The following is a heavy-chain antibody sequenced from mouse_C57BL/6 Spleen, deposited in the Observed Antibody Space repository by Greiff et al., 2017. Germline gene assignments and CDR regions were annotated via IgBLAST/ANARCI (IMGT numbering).Heavy chain of an antibody. CDR1: GYSFTSYY. D-gene: IGHD2-1*01. CDR3: ARNYYGNYYFDY. J-gene: IGHJ2*01. Sequence: VQLQQSGPELVKPGASVKISCKASGYSFTSYYIHWVKQRPGQGLEWIGWIYPGSGNTKYNEKFKGKATLTADTSSSTAYMQLSSLTSEDSAVYYCARNYYGNYYFDYWGQGTTLTVSS. CDR2: IYPGSGNT. V-gene: IGHV1-66*01.